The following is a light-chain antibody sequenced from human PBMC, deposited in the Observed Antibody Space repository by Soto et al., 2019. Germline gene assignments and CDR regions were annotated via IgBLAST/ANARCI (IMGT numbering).Light chain of an antibody. J-gene: IGKJ1*01. V-gene: IGKV1-9*01. CDR2: KAS. CDR3: QQYNSYS. CDR1: QGISSY. Sequence: DIQLTQSPSFLSASVADRVTITCRASQGISSYLAWYQQKPGKAPKLLIYKASTLKSGVPSRFSGSGSGTEFTLTISSLQPDDFATYYCQQYNSYSFGQGTKVDIK.